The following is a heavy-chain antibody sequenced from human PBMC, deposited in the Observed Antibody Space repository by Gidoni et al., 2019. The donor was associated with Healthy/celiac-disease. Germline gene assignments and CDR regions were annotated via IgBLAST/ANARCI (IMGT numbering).Heavy chain of an antibody. CDR2: IYYSGST. Sequence: QVQLQESGPGLVKPSETLSPTCTVSGGSISSYYWSWIRQPPGKGLEWIGYIYYSGSTNYNPSLKSRVTISVDTSKNQFSLKLSSVTAADTAVYYCARYLGYDFWSGSGGFDPWGQGTLVTVSS. CDR1: GGSISSYY. CDR3: ARYLGYDFWSGSGGFDP. V-gene: IGHV4-59*01. D-gene: IGHD3-3*01. J-gene: IGHJ5*02.